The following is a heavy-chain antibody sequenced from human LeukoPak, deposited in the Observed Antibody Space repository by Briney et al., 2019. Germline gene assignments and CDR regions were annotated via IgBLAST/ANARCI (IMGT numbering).Heavy chain of an antibody. CDR3: ARDQGAAAGN. Sequence: GGSLRLSCAAPGFTFSNAWMSWVRQAPGKGLEWVSVIYSGDNTFYADSVKGRFTISRDNSKNTLYLQMNSLRVEDTAVYYCARDQGAAAGNWGQGTLVTVSS. J-gene: IGHJ4*02. V-gene: IGHV3-66*01. D-gene: IGHD6-13*01. CDR1: GFTFSNAW. CDR2: IYSGDNT.